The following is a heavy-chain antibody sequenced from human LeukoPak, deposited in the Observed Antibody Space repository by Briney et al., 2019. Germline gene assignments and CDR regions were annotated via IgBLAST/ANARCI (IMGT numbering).Heavy chain of an antibody. CDR1: GGTFSSYA. D-gene: IGHD3-3*01. V-gene: IGHV1-69*04. CDR2: IIPIFGIA. J-gene: IGHJ4*02. Sequence: SVKVSCKASGGTFSSYAISWVRQAPGQGLEWMGRIIPIFGIANYAQKFQGRVTITADKSTSTAYMELSSLRSEDTAVYNCAVDFWRSQGFDYWGQGTLVTVSS. CDR3: AVDFWRSQGFDY.